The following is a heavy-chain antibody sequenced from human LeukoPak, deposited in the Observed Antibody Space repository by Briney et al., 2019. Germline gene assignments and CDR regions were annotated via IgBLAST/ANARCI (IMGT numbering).Heavy chain of an antibody. J-gene: IGHJ3*02. CDR2: IYTSGST. Sequence: PSETLSLTCTVSGGSISSYYWSWIRQPAGKGLEWIGRIYTSGSTNYNPSLKSRVTISVDTSKNQFSLKLSSVTAADTAVYYCARRDSSGYYQGDAFDIWGQGTMVTVSS. V-gene: IGHV4-4*07. CDR3: ARRDSSGYYQGDAFDI. CDR1: GGSISSYY. D-gene: IGHD3-22*01.